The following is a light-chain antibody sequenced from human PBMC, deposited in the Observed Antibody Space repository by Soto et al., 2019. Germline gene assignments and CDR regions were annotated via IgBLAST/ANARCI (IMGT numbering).Light chain of an antibody. CDR1: QGIKNY. CDR3: QHYNSYSEA. Sequence: EIVMTQSPATLSVSPGERATLSCRASQGIKNYLAWFQQKPGQAPRLLIYGASTRATAIPARFSGSGSGTEFTLSISSLQSEDFATYYCQHYNSYSEAFGQGTKVELK. J-gene: IGKJ1*01. CDR2: GAS. V-gene: IGKV3D-15*01.